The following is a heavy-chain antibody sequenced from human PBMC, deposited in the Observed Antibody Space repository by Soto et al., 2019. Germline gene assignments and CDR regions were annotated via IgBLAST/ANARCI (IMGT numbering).Heavy chain of an antibody. J-gene: IGHJ6*02. CDR1: GGTFSNYA. V-gene: IGHV1-69*12. Sequence: QVQLVQSGAEVKKPGSSVKVSCKASGGTFSNYAISWVRQAPGQGLEWMGGIIPIFGKTYYAQKFQGRVTITADESTTTAYLDLSSLRSEDTAMYYCARVEAVAGIYNYHGLDVWGQGTAVSVSS. CDR3: ARVEAVAGIYNYHGLDV. CDR2: IIPIFGKT. D-gene: IGHD6-19*01.